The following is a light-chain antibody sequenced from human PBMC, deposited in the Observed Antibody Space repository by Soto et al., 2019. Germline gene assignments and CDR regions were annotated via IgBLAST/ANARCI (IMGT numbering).Light chain of an antibody. CDR1: SSNIGSNY. CDR2: RAD. V-gene: IGLV1-47*01. CDR3: AAWDDTVSGLV. Sequence: QAVVTQPPSASGTPGQTVTISCSGGSSNIGSNYVYWYQQLPGTAPRLLMYRADQRPSGVPDRFSGSKSGTSASLAISGLRSEDEADYYCAAWDDTVSGLVFGGGTKLTVL. J-gene: IGLJ2*01.